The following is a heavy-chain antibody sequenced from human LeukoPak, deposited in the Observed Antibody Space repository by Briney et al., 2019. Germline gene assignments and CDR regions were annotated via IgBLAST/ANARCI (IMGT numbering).Heavy chain of an antibody. V-gene: IGHV4-59*08. D-gene: IGHD3-16*02. J-gene: IGHJ6*03. Sequence: SETLSLTRTVSGASFTTHYWSWIRQPPGKGLEWIGSFYYSGSTNYSPSLNSRVTISLDTSKNQFSLRLSSVTAADTAVYFCARSISLLSYYMAVWGNGTTVIVSS. CDR1: GASFTTHY. CDR3: ARSISLLSYYMAV. CDR2: FYYSGST.